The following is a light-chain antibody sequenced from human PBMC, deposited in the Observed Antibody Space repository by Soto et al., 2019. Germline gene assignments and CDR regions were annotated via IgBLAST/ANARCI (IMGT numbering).Light chain of an antibody. CDR2: DAS. V-gene: IGKV3-11*01. CDR1: QSVTTY. Sequence: EIVLTQSAAAGSLHPGERANISCRASQSVTTYLAWYPQKPGPAPRLLIYDASDRATGTPARSSGSGSGTAFTPPISTLEAEDFAVYSCQPYASSPRTFCQPTTVDIK. J-gene: IGKJ1*01. CDR3: QPYASSPRT.